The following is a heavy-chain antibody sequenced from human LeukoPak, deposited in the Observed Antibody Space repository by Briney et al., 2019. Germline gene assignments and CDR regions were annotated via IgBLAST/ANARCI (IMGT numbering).Heavy chain of an antibody. CDR2: INSDGSST. CDR1: KFTFSSYW. V-gene: IGHV3-74*01. J-gene: IGHJ4*02. Sequence: PGESLRLSCAASKFTFSSYWMHWVRQAPGKGLVWVSHINSDGSSTHYADSVKGRFTISRDNSKSTLYLQMNSLRGEDTAVFYCARDLGRGRGIIISIVSQSPSKSHPWGPPATWGQGTLVAVSS. D-gene: IGHD3-10*01. CDR3: ARDLGRGRGIIISIVSQSPSKSHPWGPPAT.